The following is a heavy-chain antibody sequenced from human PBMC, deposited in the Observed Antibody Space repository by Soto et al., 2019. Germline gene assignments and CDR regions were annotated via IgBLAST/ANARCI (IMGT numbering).Heavy chain of an antibody. CDR3: AREERGWYYFDY. D-gene: IGHD6-19*01. CDR2: MNPSSGNT. V-gene: IGHV1-8*01. CDR1: GYTFTSND. J-gene: IGHJ4*02. Sequence: AASVKVSCKASGYTFTSNDINWVRQAPGQGLEWMGWMNPSSGNTVYAQKFQGRVTMTRSNSITTAYMELSSLTSEDTAVYFCAREERGWYYFDYWGQGTLVTVSS.